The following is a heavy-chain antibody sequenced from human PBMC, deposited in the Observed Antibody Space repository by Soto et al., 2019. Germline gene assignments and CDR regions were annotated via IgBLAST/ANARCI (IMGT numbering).Heavy chain of an antibody. CDR1: GDSIISHY. CDR3: PRGGNWFDP. CDR2: IYNSGST. J-gene: IGHJ5*02. D-gene: IGHD3-10*01. V-gene: IGHV4-59*11. Sequence: HVQLQVSGQGLVKPSETLSLTCTVSGDSIISHYWSWIRQPPGKGLEWIGYIYNSGSTKYNPSLESRVTISVDTPKNQFSLKVRSATAADTAVYHCPRGGNWFDPWGQGTLVTVSS.